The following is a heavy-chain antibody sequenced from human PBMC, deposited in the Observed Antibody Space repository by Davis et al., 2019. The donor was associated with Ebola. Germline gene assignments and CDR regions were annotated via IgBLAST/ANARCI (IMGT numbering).Heavy chain of an antibody. V-gene: IGHV4-34*01. J-gene: IGHJ6*02. CDR3: ARGRLAAAGTRYYYYYGMDV. D-gene: IGHD6-13*01. Sequence: SETLSLTCAVYGGSFSGYYWSWIRQPPGKGLEWIGEINHSGSTNYNPSLKSRVTISVDTSKNQFSLKLSSVTAADTAVYYCARGRLAAAGTRYYYYYGMDVWGQGTTVTVS. CDR2: INHSGST. CDR1: GGSFSGYY.